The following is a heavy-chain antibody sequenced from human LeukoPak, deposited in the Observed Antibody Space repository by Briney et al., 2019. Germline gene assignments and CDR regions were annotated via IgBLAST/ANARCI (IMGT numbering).Heavy chain of an antibody. CDR3: ARISGSGSSI. Sequence: AGGSLRLSCAASGFSFSNYCMNWVRQAPGKGLVWVSRINSDGSSTSYADSVKGRFTISRDNAKNTLYLQMNSLRAEDTAVYYCARISGSGSSIWGQGTMVTVSS. J-gene: IGHJ3*02. CDR2: INSDGSST. D-gene: IGHD3-10*01. V-gene: IGHV3-74*01. CDR1: GFSFSNYC.